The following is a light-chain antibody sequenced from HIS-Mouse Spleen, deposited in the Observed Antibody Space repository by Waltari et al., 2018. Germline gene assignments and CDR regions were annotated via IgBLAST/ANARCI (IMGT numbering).Light chain of an antibody. CDR2: GAS. V-gene: IGKV3-20*01. CDR3: QQYGSSST. CDR1: QSVSSSY. Sequence: EIVLTQSPGTLSLSPGERATLSCRASQSVSSSYLAWYQQKPGQAPRLRIYGASSRATGIPDRFSGSGSGTDFTLTISRLEPEDFAVYYCQQYGSSSTFGQGTRLEIK. J-gene: IGKJ5*01.